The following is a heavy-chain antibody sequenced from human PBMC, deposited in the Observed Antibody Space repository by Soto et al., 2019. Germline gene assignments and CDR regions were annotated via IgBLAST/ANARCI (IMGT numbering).Heavy chain of an antibody. CDR1: GYTFTSYG. CDR3: ARDVSIGDSYPSALSY. Sequence: ASVKVSCKASGYTFTSYGISWVRQAPGQGLEWMGWISAYNGNTNYAQKLQGRVTMTTDTSTSTAYMELRSLRSDDTAVYYCARDVSIGDSYPSALSYWGQGTLVTVSS. V-gene: IGHV1-18*01. D-gene: IGHD2-21*02. CDR2: ISAYNGNT. J-gene: IGHJ4*02.